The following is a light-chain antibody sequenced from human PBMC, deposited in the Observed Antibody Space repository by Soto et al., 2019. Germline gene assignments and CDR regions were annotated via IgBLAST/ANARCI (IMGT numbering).Light chain of an antibody. CDR3: SSYTSDSTYV. V-gene: IGLV2-14*01. Sequence: QSALTQPASVSGSPGQSITISCTGTSSDVGGYNYVSWYQEHPGKAPKLMIYDVSNRPSGVSNRFSGSKSGNTASLTISGLQAEDEADYYRSSYTSDSTYVFGTGTKVT. CDR1: SSDVGGYNY. CDR2: DVS. J-gene: IGLJ1*01.